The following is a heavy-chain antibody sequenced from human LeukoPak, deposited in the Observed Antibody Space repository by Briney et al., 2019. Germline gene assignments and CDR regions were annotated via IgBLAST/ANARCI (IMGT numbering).Heavy chain of an antibody. CDR1: GFTFSSYA. CDR2: ISGSGGST. Sequence: PGGSLRLSCAASGFTFSSYAMSWVRQAPGKGLEWVSAISGSGGSTYYADSVKGRFTISRDNSKNTLYLQMNSLRAEGTAVYYCAKITGCSSTSCYSHWGQGTLVTVSS. V-gene: IGHV3-23*01. J-gene: IGHJ4*02. D-gene: IGHD2-2*01. CDR3: AKITGCSSTSCYSH.